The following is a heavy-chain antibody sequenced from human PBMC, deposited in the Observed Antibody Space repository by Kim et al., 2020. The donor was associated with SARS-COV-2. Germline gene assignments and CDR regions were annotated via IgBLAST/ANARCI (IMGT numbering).Heavy chain of an antibody. CDR1: GFPFSSYA. CDR3: AAEARQQLVSWFDP. D-gene: IGHD6-13*01. CDR2: ISYDGRDK. V-gene: IGHV3-30*04. Sequence: GGSLRLSCAASGFPFSSYAMHWVRQAPGKGLEWVAVISYDGRDKFYADSVKGRFTISKDNSKNMLYLQMSSLRPEDTAVYYCAAEARQQLVSWFDPWGQGTLVTVSS. J-gene: IGHJ5*02.